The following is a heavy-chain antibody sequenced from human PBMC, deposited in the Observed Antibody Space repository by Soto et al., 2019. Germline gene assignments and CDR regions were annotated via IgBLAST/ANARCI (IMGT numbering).Heavy chain of an antibody. CDR1: GGSISSSNW. CDR2: IHHSGST. V-gene: IGHV4-4*02. D-gene: IGHD2-2*01. J-gene: IGHJ5*02. Sequence: SETLSLTCAVSGGSISSSNWWNWVRQPPGKGLEWIGEIHHSGSTNYNPSLKSRVTISVDKSKNQFSLKLNSVTAADTAVYYCARVRQGCSSTSCHFDPWGQGTLVTVSS. CDR3: ARVRQGCSSTSCHFDP.